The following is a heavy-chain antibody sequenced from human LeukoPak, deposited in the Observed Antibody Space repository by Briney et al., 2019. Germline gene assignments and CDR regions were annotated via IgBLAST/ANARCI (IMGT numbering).Heavy chain of an antibody. Sequence: GGSLRLSCAASGFTVSSNYMSWVRQAPGKGLEWVSVIYSCGSTYYADSVKGRFTISRDNSKNTLYLQMNSLRAEDTAVYYCARDVDTGLVTPPLDYWGQGTLVTVSS. CDR3: ARDVDTGLVTPPLDY. CDR1: GFTVSSNY. CDR2: IYSCGST. V-gene: IGHV3-66*03. J-gene: IGHJ4*02. D-gene: IGHD5-18*01.